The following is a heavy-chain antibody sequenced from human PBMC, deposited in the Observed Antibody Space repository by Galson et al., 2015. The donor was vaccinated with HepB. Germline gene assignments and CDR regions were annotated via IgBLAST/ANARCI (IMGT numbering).Heavy chain of an antibody. CDR1: GFTFGDYA. D-gene: IGHD3-16*02. V-gene: IGHV3-49*04. CDR3: TRDDYDYVWGSYRYTST. J-gene: IGHJ5*02. CDR2: IRSKAYGGTT. Sequence: SLRLSCAASGFTFGDYAMSWVRQAPGKGLEWVGFIRSKAYGGTTEYAASVKGRFTISRDDSKSIAYLQMNSLKTEDTAVYYCTRDDYDYVWGSYRYTSTWGQGTLVTVSS.